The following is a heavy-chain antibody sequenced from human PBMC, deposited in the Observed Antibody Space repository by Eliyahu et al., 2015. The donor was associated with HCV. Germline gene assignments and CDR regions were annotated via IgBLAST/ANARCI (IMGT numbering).Heavy chain of an antibody. CDR2: IHYSGST. Sequence: QVQLQESGPGLVKPSETLSLTCTVXGGSIXPYYWSWXRQPPEKGLEWIGYIHYSGSTNYNPSLKSRVTISLDTSKNQFSLNLTSVTAADTAVYYCASGGGGIAVAGTGGWFDPWGQGTLVTVSS. V-gene: IGHV4-59*01. CDR3: ASGGGGIAVAGTGGWFDP. D-gene: IGHD6-19*01. CDR1: GGSIXPYY. J-gene: IGHJ5*02.